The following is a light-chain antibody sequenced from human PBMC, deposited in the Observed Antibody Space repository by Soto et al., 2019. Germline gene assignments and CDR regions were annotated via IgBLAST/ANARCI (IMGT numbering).Light chain of an antibody. CDR1: SSDIGGYNY. Sequence: QSALTQSASVSGSPGQSITISCTGTSSDIGGYNYVSWYQQYPGKAPKPMIYDVSNRPSGVSNRFSGSKSGNTASLTISGLQTEDEADYYCSSYTTSSTLVVFGGGTKLTVL. V-gene: IGLV2-14*01. CDR3: SSYTTSSTLVV. CDR2: DVS. J-gene: IGLJ2*01.